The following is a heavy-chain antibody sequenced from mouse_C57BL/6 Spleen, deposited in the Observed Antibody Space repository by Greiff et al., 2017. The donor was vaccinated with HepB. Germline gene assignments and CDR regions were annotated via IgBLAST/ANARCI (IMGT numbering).Heavy chain of an antibody. CDR3: ARYYYGSRYFDY. Sequence: EVQLQQSGPELVKPGASVKISCKASGYTFTDYYMNWVKQSHGKSLEWIGDINPNNGGTSYNQKFKGKATLTVDKSSSTAYMELLSLTSEDSSVYYCARYYYGSRYFDYWGQGTTLTVSS. V-gene: IGHV1-26*01. CDR1: GYTFTDYY. D-gene: IGHD1-1*01. J-gene: IGHJ2*01. CDR2: INPNNGGT.